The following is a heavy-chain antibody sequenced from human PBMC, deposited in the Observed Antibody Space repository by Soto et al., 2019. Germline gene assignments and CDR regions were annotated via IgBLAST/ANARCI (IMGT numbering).Heavy chain of an antibody. V-gene: IGHV1-2*04. J-gene: IGHJ4*02. D-gene: IGHD3-22*01. CDR1: GYTFTGYY. Sequence: ASVKVSCKASGYTFTGYYMHWVRQAPGQGLEWMGWINPNSGGTNYAQKFQGWVTMTRDTSISTAYMELSRLRSDDTAVYYCARDPTPHYYGSSGYYNDYWGQGTLVTVSS. CDR3: ARDPTPHYYGSSGYYNDY. CDR2: INPNSGGT.